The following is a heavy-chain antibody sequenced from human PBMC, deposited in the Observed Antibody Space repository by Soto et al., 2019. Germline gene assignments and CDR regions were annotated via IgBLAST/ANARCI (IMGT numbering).Heavy chain of an antibody. D-gene: IGHD6-19*01. CDR2: ISAYNGNT. CDR1: GYTFTSYG. V-gene: IGHV1-18*01. CDR3: ARATSESSRGWLYYFDY. Sequence: ASVKVSCKASGYTFTSYGISWVRQAPGQGLEWMGWISAYNGNTNYAQKLQGRVTMTTDTSTSTAYMELRSLRSDDTAVYYCARATSESSRGWLYYFDYWGQGTLGTVSS. J-gene: IGHJ4*02.